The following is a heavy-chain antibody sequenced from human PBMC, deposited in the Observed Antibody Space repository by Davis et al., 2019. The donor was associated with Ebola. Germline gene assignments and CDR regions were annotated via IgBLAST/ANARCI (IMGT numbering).Heavy chain of an antibody. CDR1: RFSFTNAW. CDR2: IKSETHGWAT. D-gene: IGHD4-17*01. J-gene: IGHJ4*02. CDR3: ALWGPLNGDYVFDY. V-gene: IGHV3-15*01. Sequence: PGGSLRLSCAASRFSFTNAWLTWVRQTPGKGLEWVGRIKSETHGWATVYAAPVKGRFTISRDDSKDTLYLDMNSLTTEDTAVYYCALWGPLNGDYVFDYWGQGTLVTVSS.